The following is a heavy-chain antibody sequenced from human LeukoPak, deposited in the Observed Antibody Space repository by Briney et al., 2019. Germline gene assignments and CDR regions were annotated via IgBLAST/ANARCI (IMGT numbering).Heavy chain of an antibody. CDR3: ASSSDFWSGSHMDV. CDR1: GFTFNDYY. V-gene: IGHV3-11*04. J-gene: IGHJ6*03. D-gene: IGHD3-3*01. Sequence: GGSLRLSCAASGFTFNDYYMSWIRQAPGKGLEWVSYISSSGSTIYYADSVKGRFTISRDNAKNSLYLQMNSLRAEDTAVYYCASSSDFWSGSHMDVWGKGTTVTVSS. CDR2: ISSSGSTI.